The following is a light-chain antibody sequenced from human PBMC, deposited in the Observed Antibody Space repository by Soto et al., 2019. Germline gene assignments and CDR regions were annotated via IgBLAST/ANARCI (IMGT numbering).Light chain of an antibody. CDR1: QGISSF. CDR3: QQLNSYPLT. J-gene: IGKJ4*01. CDR2: SAS. V-gene: IGKV1-9*01. Sequence: DIQMTQSPTSLSASVGDRVSITCRASQGISSFLAWYQQQPGKAPKLLIHSASTLQSGVPSRFSGSGYGTDFTLTISSLQTEDFATYYCQQLNSYPLTFGGGTKVDIK.